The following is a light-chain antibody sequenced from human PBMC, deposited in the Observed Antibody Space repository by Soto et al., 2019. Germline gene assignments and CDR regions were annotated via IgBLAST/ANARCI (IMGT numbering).Light chain of an antibody. CDR1: HGIGTA. Sequence: EIVMTQSPATLSVSPGEGATLSCRASHGIGTALAWYQQKPGQTPRLLMYGASIRATGVPARFSGSASGTEFTLTITRLEPEDFAVYYCQQFSSYPLTFGGGTKVNIK. V-gene: IGKV3-15*01. J-gene: IGKJ4*01. CDR2: GAS. CDR3: QQFSSYPLT.